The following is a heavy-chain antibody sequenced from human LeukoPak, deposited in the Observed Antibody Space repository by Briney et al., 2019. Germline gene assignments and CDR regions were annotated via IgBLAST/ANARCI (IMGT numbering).Heavy chain of an antibody. Sequence: ASVKVSCMASVYTFTSYDINWVRQATGQGLEWMGWMNPNSGNTGYAQKFQGRVTITRNTSISTAYMELSRLRSDDTAVYYCARGGYSYGYSPASDFDYWGQGPLVTVSS. CDR2: MNPNSGNT. CDR1: VYTFTSYD. V-gene: IGHV1-8*03. D-gene: IGHD5-18*01. CDR3: ARGGYSYGYSPASDFDY. J-gene: IGHJ4*02.